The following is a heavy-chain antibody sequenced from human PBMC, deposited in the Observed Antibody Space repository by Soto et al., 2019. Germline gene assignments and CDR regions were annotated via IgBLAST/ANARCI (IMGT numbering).Heavy chain of an antibody. CDR2: ISGGGGST. CDR1: GLTFSDYA. D-gene: IGHD6-19*01. V-gene: IGHV3-23*01. J-gene: IGHJ4*02. CDR3: AKTSSGWYNFDY. Sequence: EVQLLESGGGLVQPGGSLRLSCAASGLTFSDYAMSWVRQAPGKGLEWVSAISGGGGSTYSADSVKGRFTISRDNSKNTLYLQMNSLRAEDTAVYYCAKTSSGWYNFDYWGQGTLVTVSS.